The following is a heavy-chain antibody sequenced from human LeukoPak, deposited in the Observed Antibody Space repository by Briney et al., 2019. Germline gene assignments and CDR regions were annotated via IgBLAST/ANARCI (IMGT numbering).Heavy chain of an antibody. J-gene: IGHJ3*02. CDR3: AREFMRVTAFDI. D-gene: IGHD2-21*02. V-gene: IGHV1-2*02. CDR1: GYTFSDNY. Sequence: GASVTLSCKASGYTFSDNYIHWVRQAPGQGLEWMGWINPHSGGTNYGENFQGRVTLTRDTSISTAYMDLSSLISDDTAVYYCAREFMRVTAFDIWGQGTMVTVST. CDR2: INPHSGGT.